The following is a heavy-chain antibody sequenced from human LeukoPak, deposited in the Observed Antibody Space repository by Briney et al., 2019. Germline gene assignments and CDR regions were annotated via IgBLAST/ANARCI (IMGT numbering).Heavy chain of an antibody. V-gene: IGHV1-18*04. CDR1: GYTFTGYY. J-gene: IGHJ6*03. Sequence: ASVKVSCKASGYTFTGYYMHWVRQAPGQGLEWLGWISTYNGNTNYAQKFQGRVTMTTDTSTSTVYMELRRLRSDDTAVYYCARSVGYFYYYMDVWGKGTTVTVSS. CDR2: ISTYNGNT. CDR3: ARSVGYFYYYMDV.